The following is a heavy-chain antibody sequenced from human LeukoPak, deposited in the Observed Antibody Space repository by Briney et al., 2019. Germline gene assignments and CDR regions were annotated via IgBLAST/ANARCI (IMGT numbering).Heavy chain of an antibody. D-gene: IGHD6-19*01. V-gene: IGHV3-23*01. CDR1: GFTFSSYA. CDR3: AKTPVSGWYVEYYFDY. J-gene: IGHJ4*02. Sequence: GGSLRLSCAASGFTFSSYAISWVRQAPGKGLGWVSAISGSGGSTYYADSVKGRFTISRDNSRNTLYLQMNSLRAEDTAVYYCAKTPVSGWYVEYYFDYWGQGTLVTVSS. CDR2: ISGSGGST.